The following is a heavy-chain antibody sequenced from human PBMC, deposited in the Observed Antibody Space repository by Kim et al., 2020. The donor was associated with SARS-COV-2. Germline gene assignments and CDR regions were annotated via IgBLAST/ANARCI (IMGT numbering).Heavy chain of an antibody. CDR2: IYHGGDT. CDR3: ARLPSGYDLFCNWDY. D-gene: IGHD5-12*01. CDR1: GCSISSSNW. Sequence: SETLSLTCAVSGCSISSSNWWSWVRPPPGKGLGWIGEIYHGGDTNYNPSLKGRVTISVDKSKNPFSLKLSSVTAADTAVYYCARLPSGYDLFCNWDYWGQGTPVTVSS. J-gene: IGHJ4*02. V-gene: IGHV4-4*02.